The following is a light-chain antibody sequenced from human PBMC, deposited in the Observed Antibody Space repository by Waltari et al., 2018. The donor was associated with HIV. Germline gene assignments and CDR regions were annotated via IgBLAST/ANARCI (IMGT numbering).Light chain of an antibody. CDR1: TGYTGYA. V-gene: IGLV4-69*01. J-gene: IGLJ2*01. Sequence: QLVLTQSPSASASLGASVKLTCTLSTGYTGYAIAWHQHQPQTGPRFLMKVKSDGTHRKGDGIPDRFSGSSSGAERYLTISSHQSEDEADYYCQTWDTYIPVIFGGGTKLTVL. CDR2: VKSDGTH. CDR3: QTWDTYIPVI.